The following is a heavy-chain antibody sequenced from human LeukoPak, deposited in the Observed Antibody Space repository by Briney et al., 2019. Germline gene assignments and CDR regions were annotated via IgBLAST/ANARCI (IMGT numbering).Heavy chain of an antibody. CDR2: ISSSSSYI. J-gene: IGHJ4*02. D-gene: IGHD2-21*02. CDR3: ARGPAGDPYYLDY. CDR1: GFTFSSYS. Sequence: AGGSLRLSCAASGFTFSSYSMNWVRQAPGKGLEWVSSISSSSSYIYYADSVKGRFTISRDNAKNSLYLQMNSLRAEDTAVYYCARGPAGDPYYLDYWGQGTLVTVSS. V-gene: IGHV3-21*01.